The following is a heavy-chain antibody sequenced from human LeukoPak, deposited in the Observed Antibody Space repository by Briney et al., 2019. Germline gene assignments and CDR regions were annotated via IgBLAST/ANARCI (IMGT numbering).Heavy chain of an antibody. J-gene: IGHJ4*02. CDR3: ARGQYTGYPTH. CDR1: GGSFTDYY. CDR2: INHSGYT. Sequence: SETLSLTCAVYGGSFTDYYWSWIRRPPGKGLEWIGEINHSGYTNYDPSLKSRVSVSVDTSKNQFSLKLSSVTAADTAVYYCARGQYTGYPTHWGQGTLVTVSS. V-gene: IGHV4-34*01. D-gene: IGHD5-12*01.